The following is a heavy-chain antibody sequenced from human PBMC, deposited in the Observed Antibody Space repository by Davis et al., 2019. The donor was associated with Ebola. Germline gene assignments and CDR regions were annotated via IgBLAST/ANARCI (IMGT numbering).Heavy chain of an antibody. J-gene: IGHJ4*02. CDR2: IKQDGSEK. Sequence: GESLKISCAASGFTFSSYWMSWVRQAPGKGLEWVANIKQDGSEKHYVDSVKGRFTITRDNAKNSLYLQMNSLRAEDTAVYYCARARGIADYWGQGTLVTVSS. V-gene: IGHV3-7*01. CDR3: ARARGIADY. D-gene: IGHD2-21*01. CDR1: GFTFSSYW.